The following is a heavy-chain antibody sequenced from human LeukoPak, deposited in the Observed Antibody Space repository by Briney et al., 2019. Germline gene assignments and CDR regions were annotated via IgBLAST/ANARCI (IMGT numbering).Heavy chain of an antibody. CDR1: GFTFSSYA. CDR2: ISGSGGST. J-gene: IGHJ4*02. Sequence: GGSLRLSCAASGFTFSSYAMSWVRQAPGKGLEWVSAISGSGGSTYYADSVKGRFTISRDNSKNTLYVQMNSLRAEDTAVYYCAKKLVGGGWPFDHWGQGTLVTVSS. D-gene: IGHD6-19*01. V-gene: IGHV3-23*01. CDR3: AKKLVGGGWPFDH.